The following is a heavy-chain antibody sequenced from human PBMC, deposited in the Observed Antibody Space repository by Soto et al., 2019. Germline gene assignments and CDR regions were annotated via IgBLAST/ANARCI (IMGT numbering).Heavy chain of an antibody. J-gene: IGHJ4*02. CDR3: AKDRDIGAAGYHFDY. Sequence: QVQMVESGGGVVQPGRSLRLSCAASGFTFRSYAMHWVRQAPGKRLEWVAVIASDGRDKHHADSVKGRFTISRDNAKNTMFLQMNSLRAEDTAVYYCAKDRDIGAAGYHFDYWGQGTLVTVSS. CDR2: IASDGRDK. D-gene: IGHD6-13*01. V-gene: IGHV3-30*18. CDR1: GFTFRSYA.